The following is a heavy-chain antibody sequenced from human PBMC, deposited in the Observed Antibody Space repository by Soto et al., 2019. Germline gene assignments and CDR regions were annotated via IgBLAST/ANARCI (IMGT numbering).Heavy chain of an antibody. D-gene: IGHD5-12*01. CDR3: AKEGNKWLRSPDFDY. J-gene: IGHJ4*02. CDR2: ISYDGSNK. CDR1: GFTFSSYG. V-gene: IGHV3-30*18. Sequence: QVQLVESGGGVVQPGRSLRLSCAASGFTFSSYGMHWVRQAPGKGLEWVAVISYDGSNKYYADSVKGRFTISRDNSKNTLYLQMKSLRAEDTAVYYCAKEGNKWLRSPDFDYWGQGTLVTVSS.